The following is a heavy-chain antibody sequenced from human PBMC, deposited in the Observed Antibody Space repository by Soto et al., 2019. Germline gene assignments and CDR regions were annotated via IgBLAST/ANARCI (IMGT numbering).Heavy chain of an antibody. CDR2: IYYSGST. CDR3: ARQRPTDGRWEFANYYGMDV. D-gene: IGHD1-26*01. Sequence: SETLSLTCTVSGGSISSYYWSWIRQPPGKGLEWIGYIYYSGSTNYNPSLKSRVTISIDTSKNQFSLKLSSVTAADTAVYYCARQRPTDGRWEFANYYGMDVWGQGTPVTVSS. V-gene: IGHV4-59*08. J-gene: IGHJ6*02. CDR1: GGSISSYY.